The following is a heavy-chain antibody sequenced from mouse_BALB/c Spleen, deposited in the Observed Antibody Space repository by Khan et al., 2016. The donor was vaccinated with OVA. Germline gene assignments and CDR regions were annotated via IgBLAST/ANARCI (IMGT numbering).Heavy chain of an antibody. CDR1: GFTFSDYG. CDR3: GRGLRLFAY. J-gene: IGHJ3*01. Sequence: EVELVESGGGLVQPGGSRKLSCAASGFTFSDYGMAWVRQAPGKGPEWVAFISTLAYSIYYADTVTGRFTLSRENAKNTLYLEMSSLRYEATAMYYCGRGLRLFAYWGQGTLVTVS. D-gene: IGHD1-2*01. CDR2: ISTLAYSI. V-gene: IGHV5-15*02.